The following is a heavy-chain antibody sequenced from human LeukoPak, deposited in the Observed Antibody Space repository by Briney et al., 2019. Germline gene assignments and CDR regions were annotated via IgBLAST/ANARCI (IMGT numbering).Heavy chain of an antibody. J-gene: IGHJ4*02. CDR1: GGSINSYY. V-gene: IGHV4-34*01. CDR3: ARHARWTHYFDY. Sequence: SETLSLTCTVSGGSINSYYRSWIRQPPGKGLEWIGEINHSGSTNYNPSLKSRVTISVDTSKNQFSLKLSSVTAADTAVYYCARHARWTHYFDYWGQGTLVTVSS. D-gene: IGHD1-1*01. CDR2: INHSGST.